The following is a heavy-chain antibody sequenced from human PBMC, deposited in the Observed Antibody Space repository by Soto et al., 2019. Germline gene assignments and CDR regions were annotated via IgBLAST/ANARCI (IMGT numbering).Heavy chain of an antibody. CDR3: ATDIHAPGLLTS. D-gene: IGHD2-21*02. V-gene: IGHV3-30-3*01. CDR1: GFGFGGET. J-gene: IGHJ1*01. CDR2: IAPDGSQI. Sequence: AGGSLRLSCAGSGFGFGGETMYLGRQAPGRGLEWVALIAPDGSQIYYADSVKGRFTISRDNSKDTLYLQMDSLRAEDTSLYFVATDIHAPGLLTSCGQGT.